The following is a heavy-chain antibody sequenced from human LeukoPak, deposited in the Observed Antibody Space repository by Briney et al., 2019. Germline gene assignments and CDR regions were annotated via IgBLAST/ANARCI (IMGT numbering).Heavy chain of an antibody. CDR1: GFTFSSYA. V-gene: IGHV3-23*01. J-gene: IGHJ5*02. Sequence: GGSLRLSCAASGFTFSSYAMSWVRQAPGEGLEWVSAISGSGGSTYYADSVKGRFTISRDNSKNTLYLQMNSLRAEDTAVYYCAKPGYSYGYGWFDPWGQGTLVTVSS. CDR3: AKPGYSYGYGWFDP. CDR2: ISGSGGST. D-gene: IGHD5-18*01.